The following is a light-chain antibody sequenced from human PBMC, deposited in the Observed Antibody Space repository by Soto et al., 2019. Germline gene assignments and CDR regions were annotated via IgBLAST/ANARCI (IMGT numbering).Light chain of an antibody. CDR3: QHYYGYSWT. Sequence: DLQMTQSPSALSASVGDRVTITCRASQNVNSFLAWYQQTPGQAPKLLIYDASTLESRVPSRFSGSGSGTEFTLTINSLQPVDFATYYCQHYYGYSWTFGPGTKVEV. CDR1: QNVNSF. V-gene: IGKV1-5*01. J-gene: IGKJ1*01. CDR2: DAS.